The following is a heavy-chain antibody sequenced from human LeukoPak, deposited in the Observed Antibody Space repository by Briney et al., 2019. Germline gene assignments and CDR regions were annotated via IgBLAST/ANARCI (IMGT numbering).Heavy chain of an antibody. J-gene: IGHJ4*02. D-gene: IGHD6-13*01. CDR1: GFTFSSYG. V-gene: IGHV3-33*08. Sequence: PGGSLRLSCAASGFTFSSYGMHWVRQAPGKGLEWVAVIWYDGSNKYYADSVKGRFTISRDNSKNTLYLQMNSLRAEDTAVYYCARARYSSSWSDFDYWGQGTLVTVSS. CDR2: IWYDGSNK. CDR3: ARARYSSSWSDFDY.